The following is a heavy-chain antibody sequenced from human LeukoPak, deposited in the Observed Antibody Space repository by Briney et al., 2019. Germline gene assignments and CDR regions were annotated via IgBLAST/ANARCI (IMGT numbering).Heavy chain of an antibody. V-gene: IGHV1-2*02. CDR1: GYTFTGYY. CDR3: ARAYNWDDSTLSFRGTWVEFDY. D-gene: IGHD1-1*01. J-gene: IGHJ4*02. Sequence: ASVKVSCKASGYTFTGYYIHWARQAPGQGLEWMGWIYPYSGDTNYAQKFQGRVTMTRDTSNSTAFMELNSLRSDDTAVFYCARAYNWDDSTLSFRGTWVEFDYWGQGTLVTVSS. CDR2: IYPYSGDT.